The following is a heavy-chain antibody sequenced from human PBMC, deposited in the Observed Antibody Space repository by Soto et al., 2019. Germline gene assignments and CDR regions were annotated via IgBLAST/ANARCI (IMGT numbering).Heavy chain of an antibody. CDR2: IYHSGST. J-gene: IGHJ4*02. V-gene: IGHV4-30-2*01. CDR3: ARELWGPFDY. D-gene: IGHD2-21*01. Sequence: TLSLTCAVSGGSISSGGYSWSWIRQPPGKGLEWIGYIYHSGSTYYNPSLKSRVTISVDRSKNQFSLKLSSVTAADTAVYYCARELWGPFDYWGQGTLVTVSS. CDR1: GGSISSGGYS.